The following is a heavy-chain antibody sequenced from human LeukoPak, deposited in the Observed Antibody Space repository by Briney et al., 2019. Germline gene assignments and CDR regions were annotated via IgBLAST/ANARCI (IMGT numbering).Heavy chain of an antibody. CDR1: GFTFSRYW. D-gene: IGHD3-9*01. V-gene: IGHV3-7*01. J-gene: IGHJ5*02. CDR3: ARAGYLRYFHGGNWFDP. Sequence: GGSLRLSCAASGFTFSRYWMSWVRQAPGKGLEWVANIKQDGSEKYYVDSVKGRFTISRDNAKNSLYLQMNSLRAEDTAVYYCARAGYLRYFHGGNWFDPWGQGTLVTVSS. CDR2: IKQDGSEK.